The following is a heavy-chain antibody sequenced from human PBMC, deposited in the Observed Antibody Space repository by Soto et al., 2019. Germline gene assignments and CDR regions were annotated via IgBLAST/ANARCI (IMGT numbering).Heavy chain of an antibody. CDR1: GFSFSNYG. CDR3: TKDAEVYDFAFDK. V-gene: IGHV3-23*01. CDR2: ITKTGRST. Sequence: EVQLLESGGGLVQPGGSLRLSCATSGFSFSNYGMNWVRQAPGKGLEWVSGITKTGRSTFIADSVRGRFTISRDNLKNIMYLQTNSLRVDDTALYYCTKDAEVYDFAFDKWGQGTMLTVTS. D-gene: IGHD3-3*01. J-gene: IGHJ3*02.